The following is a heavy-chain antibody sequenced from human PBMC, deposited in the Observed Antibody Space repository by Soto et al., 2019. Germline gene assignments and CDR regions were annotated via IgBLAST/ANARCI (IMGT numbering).Heavy chain of an antibody. D-gene: IGHD6-19*01. V-gene: IGHV1-3*01. J-gene: IGHJ5*02. Sequence: QVQLVQSGAEVKKPGASVKVSCKASGYTFTSYAMHWVRQAPGQRLEWMGWINAGNGNTKYSQKFQGRVTITRDTPGCTAYMVVSSLRSQATAVYLCARGVAGPLRTFAPWGQGPLVTSSS. CDR3: ARGVAGPLRTFAP. CDR2: INAGNGNT. CDR1: GYTFTSYA.